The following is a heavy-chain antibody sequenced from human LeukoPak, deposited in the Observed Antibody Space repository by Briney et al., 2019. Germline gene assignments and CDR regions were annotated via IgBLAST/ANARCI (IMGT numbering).Heavy chain of an antibody. CDR1: GFTFSNYA. CDR3: AKGLTGNYYYYYYMDV. Sequence: GGSLRLSCAASGFTFSNYAMSWVRQAPGKGLEWVSVISGSGGSTYYADSVKGRFTISRDNSKNTLYLQMNSLRAEDTAVYYCAKGLTGNYYYYYYMDVWGKGTTATVPS. CDR2: ISGSGGST. D-gene: IGHD1-14*01. J-gene: IGHJ6*03. V-gene: IGHV3-23*01.